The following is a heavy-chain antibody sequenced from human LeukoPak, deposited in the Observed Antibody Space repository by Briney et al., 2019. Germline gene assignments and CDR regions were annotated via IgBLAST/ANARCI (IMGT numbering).Heavy chain of an antibody. Sequence: PGGSLRLSCAASGFTFSSYSMNWVRQAPGKGLEWVSSISSSSYIYYADSVKGRFTISRDNAKNSLYLQMNSLRAEDTAVYYCATMGVSGSFYYFDYWGQGTLVTVSS. CDR3: ATMGVSGSFYYFDY. CDR1: GFTFSSYS. J-gene: IGHJ4*02. V-gene: IGHV3-21*01. D-gene: IGHD1-26*01. CDR2: ISSSSYI.